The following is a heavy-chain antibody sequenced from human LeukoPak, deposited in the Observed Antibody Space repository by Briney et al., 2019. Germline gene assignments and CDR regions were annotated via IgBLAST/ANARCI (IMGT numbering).Heavy chain of an antibody. J-gene: IGHJ4*02. Sequence: GGSLRLPCAASGFTVSSNYMSWVRQAPGKGLEWVSVIYSGGSTYYADSVKGRFTISRDNSKNTLYLQMNSLRAEDTAVYYCAREGYDYVWGSYRYGGYFDYWGQGTLVTVSS. V-gene: IGHV3-66*01. D-gene: IGHD3-16*02. CDR3: AREGYDYVWGSYRYGGYFDY. CDR1: GFTVSSNY. CDR2: IYSGGST.